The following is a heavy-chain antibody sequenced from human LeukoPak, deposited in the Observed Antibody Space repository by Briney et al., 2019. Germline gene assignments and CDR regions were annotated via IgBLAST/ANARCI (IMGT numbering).Heavy chain of an antibody. J-gene: IGHJ5*01. CDR2: VTGSGNSR. Sequence: PGGSLRLSCAASGFIFNAYSMTWVRQAPGKGLECIASVTGSGNSRVFADSVKGRFSISRDNAKNSLDLQLNNLSAEDTATYYCARVRYDSGWFDYWGQGTLVTVSS. D-gene: IGHD6-19*01. CDR3: ARVRYDSGWFDY. CDR1: GFIFNAYS. V-gene: IGHV3-48*04.